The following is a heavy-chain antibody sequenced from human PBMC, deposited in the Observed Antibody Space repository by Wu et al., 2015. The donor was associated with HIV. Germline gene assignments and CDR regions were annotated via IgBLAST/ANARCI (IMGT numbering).Heavy chain of an antibody. CDR3: ARVLFEHQLLNEGRYWYFDL. V-gene: IGHV1-46*01. J-gene: IGHJ2*01. D-gene: IGHD2-2*01. CDR2: IIPLTRET. Sequence: QVQLVQSGAEVKKPGASVKVSCKASGYTFTSYYIHWVRQAPGQRLEWIGGIIPLTRETNYAQTFKGRVTITADGSTNTVYLDLRSLGSEDTAVYYCARVLFEHQLLNEGRYWYFDLWGRGTLVTVSS. CDR1: GYTFTSYY.